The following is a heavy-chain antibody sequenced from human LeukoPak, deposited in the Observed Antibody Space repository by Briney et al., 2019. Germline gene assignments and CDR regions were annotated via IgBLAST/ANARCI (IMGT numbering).Heavy chain of an antibody. D-gene: IGHD1-26*01. Sequence: ASVKVSCKASGYPFTSSYINWVRQAPGQRLEWMGWISAYNGRTNYAQKFQGRVTMTTDSSTSTAYMDLTSLRSDDTAVYYCARGGTYYPCIDYWGQGTLVTVSS. J-gene: IGHJ4*02. CDR1: GYPFTSSY. V-gene: IGHV1-18*01. CDR2: ISAYNGRT. CDR3: ARGGTYYPCIDY.